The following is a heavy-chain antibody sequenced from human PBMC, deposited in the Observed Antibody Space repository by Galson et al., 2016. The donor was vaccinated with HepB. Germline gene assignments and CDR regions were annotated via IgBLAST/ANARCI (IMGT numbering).Heavy chain of an antibody. CDR1: GASISSSGYS. V-gene: IGHV4-30-2*01. CDR2: IYHTGTT. D-gene: IGHD4-17*01. Sequence: TLSLTCAVSGASISSSGYSWSWFRQPPGKGLEWIGFIYHTGTTYYNPSLKSRVTISGDKAKNQFSLKLSSVTAADTAVYYCARVGTTVTTQALGMDVWGQGTTVTVSS. J-gene: IGHJ6*02. CDR3: ARVGTTVTTQALGMDV.